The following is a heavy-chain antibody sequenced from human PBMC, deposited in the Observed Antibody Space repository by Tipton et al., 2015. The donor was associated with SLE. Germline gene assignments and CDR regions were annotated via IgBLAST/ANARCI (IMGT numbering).Heavy chain of an antibody. CDR3: ARYSSMWPPYGLGV. CDR2: VYDSGST. V-gene: IGHV4-59*08. J-gene: IGHJ6*02. Sequence: GLVKPSETLSLMCTVSGGSISTYYWSWIRQPPGKGLEWLGNVYDSGSTNYNPSLKSRVTISVDRSKSQFSLDLTSVTAADTAVYYCARYSSMWPPYGLGVWGQGTTVTVSS. D-gene: IGHD6-13*01. CDR1: GGSISTYY.